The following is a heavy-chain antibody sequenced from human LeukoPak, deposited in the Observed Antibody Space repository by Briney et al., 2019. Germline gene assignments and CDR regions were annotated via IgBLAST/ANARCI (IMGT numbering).Heavy chain of an antibody. J-gene: IGHJ4*02. V-gene: IGHV4-34*01. Sequence: SETLSLTCAVYGGSFSGYYWSWIRQPPGKGLEWIGEINHSGSTNYNPSLKSRVTISVDTSKNQFSLKLSSVTAADTAVYYCARGHYDSSGYYKYYFDYWGQGTLVTVSS. CDR2: INHSGST. CDR1: GGSFSGYY. D-gene: IGHD3-22*01. CDR3: ARGHYDSSGYYKYYFDY.